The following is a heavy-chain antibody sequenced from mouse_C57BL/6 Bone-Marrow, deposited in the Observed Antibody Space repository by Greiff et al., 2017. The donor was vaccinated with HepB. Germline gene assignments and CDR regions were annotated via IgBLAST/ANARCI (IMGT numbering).Heavy chain of an antibody. CDR2: ISYDGSN. J-gene: IGHJ3*01. D-gene: IGHD4-1*01. V-gene: IGHV3-6*01. Sequence: EVKLQESGPGLVKPSQSLSLTCSVTGYSITSGYYWNWIRQFPGNKLEWMGYISYDGSNNYNPSLKNRISITRDTSKNQFFLKLNSVTTEDTATYHCARDGGNWAFAYWGQGTLVTVSA. CDR3: ARDGGNWAFAY. CDR1: GYSITSGYY.